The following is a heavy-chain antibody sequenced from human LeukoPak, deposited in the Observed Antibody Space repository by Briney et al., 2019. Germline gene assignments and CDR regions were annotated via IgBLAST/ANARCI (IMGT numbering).Heavy chain of an antibody. Sequence: GGSLRLPCAASGFTLSSYSMHWVRQAPGKGLEFVSAISKNGENTYYANSVKGRFTISRDISKNTLYLQMGSLRPEDMAVYYCARVDSGSACASWGQGILVTVSS. CDR3: ARVDSGSACAS. CDR2: ISKNGENT. J-gene: IGHJ1*01. V-gene: IGHV3-64*01. D-gene: IGHD6-19*01. CDR1: GFTLSSYS.